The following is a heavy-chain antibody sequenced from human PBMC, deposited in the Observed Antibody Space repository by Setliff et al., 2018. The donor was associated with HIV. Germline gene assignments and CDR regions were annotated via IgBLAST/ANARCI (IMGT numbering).Heavy chain of an antibody. V-gene: IGHV3-21*01. CDR1: GFTVSSNY. Sequence: GGSLRLSCAASGFTVSSNYMSWVRQAPGKGLEWVSVVYSSSSYIYYADSVKGRFTISRDNAKNSLYLQMNSLRAEDTAVYYCARGPYYYDSSGPFDYWGQGTLVTVSS. D-gene: IGHD3-22*01. CDR2: VYSSSSYI. CDR3: ARGPYYYDSSGPFDY. J-gene: IGHJ4*02.